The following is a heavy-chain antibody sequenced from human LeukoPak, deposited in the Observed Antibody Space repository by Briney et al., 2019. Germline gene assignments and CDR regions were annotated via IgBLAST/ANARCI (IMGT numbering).Heavy chain of an antibody. D-gene: IGHD6-19*01. J-gene: IGHJ4*02. CDR3: ARDMGIAVAARSSGIHDY. CDR1: GFTFSSYG. Sequence: GGSLRLSCAASGFTFSSYGMHWVRQAPGKGLEWVAVISYDGSNKYYADSVKGRFTISRDDSKNTLFLQMDSLRPEDTALYYCARDMGIAVAARSSGIHDYWGRGTLVTVSS. V-gene: IGHV3-30*03. CDR2: ISYDGSNK.